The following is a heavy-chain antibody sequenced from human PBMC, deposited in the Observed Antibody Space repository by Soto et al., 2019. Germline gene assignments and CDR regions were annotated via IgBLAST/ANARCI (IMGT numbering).Heavy chain of an antibody. CDR3: AKGKGSSWYGFDY. CDR2: ISYDGSNK. CDR1: GFTFSSYG. J-gene: IGHJ4*02. D-gene: IGHD6-13*01. V-gene: IGHV3-30*18. Sequence: QVQLVESGGGVVQPGRSLRLSCAASGFTFSSYGMHWVRQAPGKGLEWVAVISYDGSNKYYADSVKGRFTISRDNSKNTLYLQMNSLRAEDTAVYYCAKGKGSSWYGFDYWGQGTLVTVSS.